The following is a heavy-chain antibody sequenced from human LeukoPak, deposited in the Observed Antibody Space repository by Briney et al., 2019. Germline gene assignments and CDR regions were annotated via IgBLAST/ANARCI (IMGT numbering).Heavy chain of an antibody. D-gene: IGHD6-19*01. CDR1: GFTVSKNY. CDR2: IYSGGRT. Sequence: GGSLRLSCAASGFTVSKNYMTWVRQAPGKGLGWVSVIYSGGRTYYADSVKGRFTISRDNSKNTLYLQMNSLRAEDTAVYYCARFNRIAVAGTDYWGQGTLVTVSS. V-gene: IGHV3-66*01. J-gene: IGHJ4*02. CDR3: ARFNRIAVAGTDY.